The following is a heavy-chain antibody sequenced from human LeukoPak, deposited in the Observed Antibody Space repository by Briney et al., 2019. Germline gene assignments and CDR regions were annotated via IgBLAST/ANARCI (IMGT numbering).Heavy chain of an antibody. D-gene: IGHD4-17*01. Sequence: SETLSLTCTVSGGSISSYYWSWIRQPPGKGLEWIGHIYYSGSTNYNPSLKSRVTISVDTSKNQFSLKLSSVTAADTAVYYCARVATVTTGFDYWGQGTLVTVSS. V-gene: IGHV4-59*01. CDR1: GGSISSYY. CDR2: IYYSGST. CDR3: ARVATVTTGFDY. J-gene: IGHJ4*02.